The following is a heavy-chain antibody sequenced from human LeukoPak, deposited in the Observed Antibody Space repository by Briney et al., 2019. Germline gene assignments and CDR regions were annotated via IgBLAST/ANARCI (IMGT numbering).Heavy chain of an antibody. Sequence: SETLSLTCTVFGGSISSYYWSWIRQPPGKGLEWVGYIYYSGSTNYNPSLKSRVTISVDTSKNQFSLKLSSVTAADTAVYYCARHGHLGIAVAGPTFDYWGQGTLVTVSS. CDR3: ARHGHLGIAVAGPTFDY. V-gene: IGHV4-59*08. CDR1: GGSISSYY. J-gene: IGHJ4*02. D-gene: IGHD6-19*01. CDR2: IYYSGST.